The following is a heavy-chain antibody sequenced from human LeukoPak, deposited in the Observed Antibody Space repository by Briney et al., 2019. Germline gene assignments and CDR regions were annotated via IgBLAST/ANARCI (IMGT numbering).Heavy chain of an antibody. CDR3: ARGTSSGNDY. V-gene: IGHV1-2*02. D-gene: IGHD6-19*01. CDR2: INPNSGGT. Sequence: ASEKVSCKASGYTFTGYYMHWVRQAPGQGLESMGSINPNSGGTNYAQKFQGRVAMTRDTSISTAYMELGRLRSDDTAVYYCARGTSSGNDYWGQGTLVTVSS. J-gene: IGHJ4*02. CDR1: GYTFTGYY.